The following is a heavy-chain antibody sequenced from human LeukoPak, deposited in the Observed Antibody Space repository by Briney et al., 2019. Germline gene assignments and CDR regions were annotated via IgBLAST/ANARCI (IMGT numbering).Heavy chain of an antibody. CDR3: ARDVGSSSSERYYYYYYMDV. CDR1: EYTFTGYY. Sequence: ASVKVSCKASEYTFTGYYMHWVRQAPGQGLEWMGWINPNSGGTNYAQKFQGRVTMTRDTSISTAYMELSRLRSDDTAVYYCARDVGSSSSERYYYYYYMDVWGKGTTVTVSS. D-gene: IGHD6-6*01. J-gene: IGHJ6*03. CDR2: INPNSGGT. V-gene: IGHV1-2*02.